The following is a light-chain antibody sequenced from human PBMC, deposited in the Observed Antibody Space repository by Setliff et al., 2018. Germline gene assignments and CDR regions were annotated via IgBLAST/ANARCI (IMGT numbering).Light chain of an antibody. J-gene: IGLJ1*01. Sequence: QSVLTQPPSASGSPGQSVAISCTGTSRDVGGFNFVSWYQRHPGKAPKLIIYEVSKRPSGVPDRFSGSKSGNTASLTVSGLQAEDEADYYCSSYAGNYIYVFGSGTKVTVL. V-gene: IGLV2-8*01. CDR3: SSYAGNYIYV. CDR1: SRDVGGFNF. CDR2: EVS.